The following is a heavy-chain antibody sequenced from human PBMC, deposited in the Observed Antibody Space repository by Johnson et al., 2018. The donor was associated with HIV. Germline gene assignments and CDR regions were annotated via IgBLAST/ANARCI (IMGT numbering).Heavy chain of an antibody. CDR2: IGTAGDT. D-gene: IGHD4-17*01. CDR3: ARVGTTVDAFDI. V-gene: IGHV3-13*01. CDR1: GFTISSYD. J-gene: IGHJ3*02. Sequence: VQLVESGGGVVQPGRSLRLSCAASGFTISSYDMHWVRQATGKGLEWVSAIGTAGDTYYPGSVKGRFTISRENAKNSLYLQMNSLRAGDTAVYYCARVGTTVDAFDIWGQGTVVTVSS.